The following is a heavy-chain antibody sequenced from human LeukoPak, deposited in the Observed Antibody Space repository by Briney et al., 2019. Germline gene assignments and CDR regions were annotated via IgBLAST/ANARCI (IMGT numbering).Heavy chain of an antibody. Sequence: ASVKVSCKASGGTFSSYAISWVRQAPGQGLEWMGRIIPIFGTTNYARKLQGRVTITTDELTTTAYMELSSLRSEDTAVYYCARLAFLEWEDFDYWGQGTLVTVSS. CDR2: IIPIFGTT. CDR3: ARLAFLEWEDFDY. D-gene: IGHD3-3*01. J-gene: IGHJ4*02. CDR1: GGTFSSYA. V-gene: IGHV1-69*05.